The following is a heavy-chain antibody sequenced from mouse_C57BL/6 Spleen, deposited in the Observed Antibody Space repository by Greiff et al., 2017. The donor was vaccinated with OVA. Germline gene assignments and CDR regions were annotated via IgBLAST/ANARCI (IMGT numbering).Heavy chain of an antibody. CDR1: GYVFSSSW. V-gene: IGHV1-82*01. CDR3: ARRGFYDPYAMDY. CDR2: IYPGDGDT. Sequence: VQLQQSGPELVKPGASVKISCKASGYVFSSSWMNWVKQRPGKGLEWIGRIYPGDGDTNYNGKFKGKATLTADKSSSTAYMQLSSLTSEDSAVYFCARRGFYDPYAMDYWGQGTSVTVSS. D-gene: IGHD2-12*01. J-gene: IGHJ4*01.